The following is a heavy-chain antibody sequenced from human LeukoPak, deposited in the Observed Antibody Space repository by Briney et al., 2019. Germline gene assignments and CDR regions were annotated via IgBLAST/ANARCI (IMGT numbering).Heavy chain of an antibody. D-gene: IGHD3-22*01. J-gene: IGHJ6*02. Sequence: GGSLRLSCAASGFTFSNYWMTWVRQAPGKGLEWVANIKQDGSEKYYVDSVKGRFTISRDNAKNSLYLQMNSLRAEGTAVYYCARSETTYYYDSSVYFYYYGMDVWGQGTTVTVS. CDR1: GFTFSNYW. CDR3: ARSETTYYYDSSVYFYYYGMDV. CDR2: IKQDGSEK. V-gene: IGHV3-7*01.